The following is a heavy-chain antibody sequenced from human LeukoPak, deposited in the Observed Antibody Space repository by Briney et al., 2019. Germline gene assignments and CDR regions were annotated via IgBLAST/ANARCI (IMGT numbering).Heavy chain of an antibody. CDR3: ARGIYTDMSKIMGQFDS. V-gene: IGHV4-34*01. CDR2: INHSGGT. D-gene: IGHD5-24*01. Sequence: SETLSLTCAVFGGSFIGYNWNWIRQPPGKGLEWIGEINHSGGTNYSPSLKSRVTISLDTSKNQFSLKLSSVTAADTAVYYCARGIYTDMSKIMGQFDSLGHGTLVTVSS. J-gene: IGHJ4*01. CDR1: GGSFIGYN.